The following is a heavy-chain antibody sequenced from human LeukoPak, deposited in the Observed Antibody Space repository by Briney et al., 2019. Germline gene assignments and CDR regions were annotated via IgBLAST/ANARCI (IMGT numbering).Heavy chain of an antibody. J-gene: IGHJ4*02. V-gene: IGHV4-34*01. CDR2: INHSGST. CDR3: ARILGGSLGFFDY. Sequence: SETLSLTCAVYGGSFSGHYWSWLRQPPGKELEWIGEINHSGSTNYNPSLKSRVTISVDTSKNQFSLKLSSVTAADTAVYYCARILGGSLGFFDYWGQGTLVTVSS. CDR1: GGSFSGHY. D-gene: IGHD3-10*01.